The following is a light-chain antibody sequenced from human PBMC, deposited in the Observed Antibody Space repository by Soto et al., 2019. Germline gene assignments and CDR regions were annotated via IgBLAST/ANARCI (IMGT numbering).Light chain of an antibody. J-gene: IGKJ2*01. Sequence: DIEMTQFPSSLSASVGDRVTITCRASQSISSYLNWYQQKPGKAPKLLIYAASSLQSGVPSRFSGSGSGTDFTLTISSLQPEDFATYHCQQSYSTPLTFGRGTKLEIK. CDR3: QQSYSTPLT. CDR2: AAS. V-gene: IGKV1-39*01. CDR1: QSISSY.